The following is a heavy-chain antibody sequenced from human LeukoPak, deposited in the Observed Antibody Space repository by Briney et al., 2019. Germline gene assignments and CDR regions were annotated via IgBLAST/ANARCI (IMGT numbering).Heavy chain of an antibody. D-gene: IGHD5-12*01. Sequence: GGSLRLSCAASGFTFSSYAMNWVRQAPGKGLEWVSFISGSGSGTYYADSVKGRFTISRDNSKNTLFLQMNSLRAEDTAVYYCAKLVDTSGRGVDFWGQGTLVTLP. CDR2: ISGSGSGT. CDR3: AKLVDTSGRGVDF. V-gene: IGHV3-23*01. CDR1: GFTFSSYA. J-gene: IGHJ4*02.